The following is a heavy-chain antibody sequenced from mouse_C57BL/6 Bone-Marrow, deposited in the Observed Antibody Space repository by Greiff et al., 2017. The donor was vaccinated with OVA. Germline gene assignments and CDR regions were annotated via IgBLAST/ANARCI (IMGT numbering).Heavy chain of an antibody. J-gene: IGHJ1*03. CDR2: ISSGGDYI. CDR3: TRDYYGSSWYFDV. D-gene: IGHD1-1*01. V-gene: IGHV5-9-1*02. Sequence: EVKVVESGEGLVKPGGSLKLSCAASGFTFSSYAMSWVRQTPEKRLEWVAYISSGGDYIYYADTVKGRFTISRDNARNTLYLQMSSLKSEDTAMYYCTRDYYGSSWYFDVWGTGTTVTVSS. CDR1: GFTFSSYA.